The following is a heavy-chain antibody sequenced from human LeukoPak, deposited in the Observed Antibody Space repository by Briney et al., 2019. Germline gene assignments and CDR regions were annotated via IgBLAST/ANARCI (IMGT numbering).Heavy chain of an antibody. D-gene: IGHD6-19*01. Sequence: ASVKVSCKASGYTFTGYYMHWVRQAPGQGLEWMGWINPNSGGTNYAQKFQGRVTMTRDTSISTAYMELSRLRSDDTAVYYCARVRAGDSSGWYYFDYWGQGTLVTVSS. CDR2: INPNSGGT. CDR3: ARVRAGDSSGWYYFDY. J-gene: IGHJ4*02. V-gene: IGHV1-2*02. CDR1: GYTFTGYY.